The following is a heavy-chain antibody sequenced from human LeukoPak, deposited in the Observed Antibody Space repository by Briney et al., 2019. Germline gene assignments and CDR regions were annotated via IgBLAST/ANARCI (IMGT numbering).Heavy chain of an antibody. Sequence: ASVKVSCKASGYTFTGYYMHWARQAPGQGLEWMGWINPNSGGTNYAQKFQGRVTITRDTSISTAYMELSRLRSDDTAVYHCARVPVLRFLEWFGAFDIWGQGTLVTVSS. CDR1: GYTFTGYY. J-gene: IGHJ3*02. CDR2: INPNSGGT. D-gene: IGHD3-3*01. CDR3: ARVPVLRFLEWFGAFDI. V-gene: IGHV1-2*02.